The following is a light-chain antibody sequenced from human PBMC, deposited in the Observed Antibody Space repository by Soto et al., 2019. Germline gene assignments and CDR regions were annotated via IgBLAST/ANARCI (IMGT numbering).Light chain of an antibody. V-gene: IGKV3-15*01. CDR2: GAS. Sequence: IVLTQSPGTLSLSPRERATLSCRAIQSVSSSYLAWYQQKLGQAPRVLICGASTRATGIPARFTGSGSGTEFILTITSLQSEDSAVYYCQEYNTWPWTFGQGTKVDI. J-gene: IGKJ1*01. CDR1: QSVSSSY. CDR3: QEYNTWPWT.